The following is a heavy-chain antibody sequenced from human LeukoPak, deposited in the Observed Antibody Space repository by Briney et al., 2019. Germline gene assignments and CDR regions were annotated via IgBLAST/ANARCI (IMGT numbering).Heavy chain of an antibody. J-gene: IGHJ6*02. Sequence: GRSLRLSCAASGFTFSSYAMHWVRQAPGKGLEWVAVISYDGSNKYYADSVKGRFTISRDNSKNTLYLQMNSLRAEDTAVYYCTRPNAPDFGVVKDVWSQGTTVTVSS. CDR2: ISYDGSNK. D-gene: IGHD3-3*01. V-gene: IGHV3-30-3*01. CDR3: TRPNAPDFGVVKDV. CDR1: GFTFSSYA.